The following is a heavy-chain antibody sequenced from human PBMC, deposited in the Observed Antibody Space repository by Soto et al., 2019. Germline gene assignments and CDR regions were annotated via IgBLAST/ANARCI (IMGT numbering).Heavy chain of an antibody. Sequence: RGSLLICCAGSGLTFSSYAMSEVRQAPGKGLNSSAAIGGSGGSTYYADSVKGRFTISRDNSKNTLYLQMNSLRAEDTAVYYCAKDRVHYGFWSGYNIGCAFDVWVQGTMVTVSS. J-gene: IGHJ3*01. CDR3: AKDRVHYGFWSGYNIGCAFDV. D-gene: IGHD3-3*01. CDR1: GLTFSSYA. CDR2: IGGSGGST. V-gene: IGHV3-23*01.